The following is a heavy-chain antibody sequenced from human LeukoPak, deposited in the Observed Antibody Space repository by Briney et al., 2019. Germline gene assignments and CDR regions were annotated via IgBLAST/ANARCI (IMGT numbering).Heavy chain of an antibody. CDR3: ARGSGETGGYYYVY. Sequence: ASVKVSCKASGGSFSRYAISWVRQAPGQGLEWMGGIIPIFGTASYAQKFQGRVRITADESTRTAYMELRTLRSEDTAIYYCARGSGETGGYYYVYWGRGTPVTVSS. CDR2: IIPIFGTA. J-gene: IGHJ4*02. D-gene: IGHD3-22*01. V-gene: IGHV1-69*13. CDR1: GGSFSRYA.